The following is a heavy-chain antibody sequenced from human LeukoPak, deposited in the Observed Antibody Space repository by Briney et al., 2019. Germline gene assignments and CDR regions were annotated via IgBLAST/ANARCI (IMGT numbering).Heavy chain of an antibody. CDR3: ARHGPSYSSGWYLPHYFDY. D-gene: IGHD6-19*01. CDR1: GGSIGSSSYY. J-gene: IGHJ4*02. CDR2: IYSSGST. Sequence: SETLSLTCTVSGGSIGSSSYYWGWIRQPPGKGLEWIGSIYSSGSTYYNPSLKSRVTISVDTSKNQFSLKLSSVTAADTAVYYCARHGPSYSSGWYLPHYFDYWGQGTLVTVSS. V-gene: IGHV4-39*01.